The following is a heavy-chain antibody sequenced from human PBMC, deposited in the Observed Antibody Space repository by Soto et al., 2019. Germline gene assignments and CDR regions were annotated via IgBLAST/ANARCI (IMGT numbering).Heavy chain of an antibody. D-gene: IGHD2-2*01. Sequence: EVQLVESGGGLVQPGGSLRLSCAASGFTFSSYWMSWVRQAPGKGLEWVANIKQDGSEKYYVDSVKGRFTISRDTAKNSLYLQMNSLRAEDTAVYYCARGRGCSTGCHNFDYWGQGTLVTVSS. CDR2: IKQDGSEK. CDR1: GFTFSSYW. V-gene: IGHV3-7*01. CDR3: ARGRGCSTGCHNFDY. J-gene: IGHJ4*02.